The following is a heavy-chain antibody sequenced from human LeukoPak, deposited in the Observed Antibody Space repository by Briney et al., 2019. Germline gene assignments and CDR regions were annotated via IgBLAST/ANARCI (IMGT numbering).Heavy chain of an antibody. CDR2: IKQDGSEK. Sequence: GGSLRLSCAASGFTFSSYWMSWVRQAPGKGLEWVANIKQDGSEKYYVDSVKGRFTISRDSAKNSLYLQMNSLRAEDTAVYYCARGGTTGTTFRAFDFWGQGTTVTVSS. CDR1: GFTFSSYW. V-gene: IGHV3-7*01. CDR3: ARGGTTGTTFRAFDF. D-gene: IGHD1-1*01. J-gene: IGHJ3*01.